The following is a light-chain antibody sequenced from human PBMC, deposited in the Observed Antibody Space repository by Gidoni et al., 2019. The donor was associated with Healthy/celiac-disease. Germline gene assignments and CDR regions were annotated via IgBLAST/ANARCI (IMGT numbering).Light chain of an antibody. V-gene: IGKV1-39*01. J-gene: IGKJ1*01. CDR2: AAS. CDR3: QQSYSTLWT. Sequence: DIQMTQSPSSLSASVGDRVTITCRASQSISSYLNWYQQKPGKAPKLLIYAASSLQSGVPSGFSGSGSGTDFTLTISSLQPEDFATYYCQQSYSTLWTFXQXTKVEIK. CDR1: QSISSY.